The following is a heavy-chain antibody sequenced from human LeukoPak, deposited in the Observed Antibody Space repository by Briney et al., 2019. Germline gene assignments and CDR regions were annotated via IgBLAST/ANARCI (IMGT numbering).Heavy chain of an antibody. V-gene: IGHV1-18*01. CDR2: ISAYNGNT. CDR3: ASSSHYCYYMDV. CDR1: GYTFTSYG. Sequence: ASVKVSCKASGYTFTSYGISWVRQAPGQGLECMGWISAYNGNTNYAQKLQGRVTMTTDTSTRTAYMELRSLRSDDTAVYYCASSSHYCYYMDVWGKGTTVTVSS. J-gene: IGHJ6*03.